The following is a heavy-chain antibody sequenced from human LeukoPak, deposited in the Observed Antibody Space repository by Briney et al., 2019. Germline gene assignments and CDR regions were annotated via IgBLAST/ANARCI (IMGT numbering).Heavy chain of an antibody. V-gene: IGHV3-23*01. CDR1: GFTFSSYA. J-gene: IGHJ4*02. CDR2: ISSSGGRT. CDR3: AKDRRLAYYDSSGFDY. Sequence: GGSLRLSCAASGFTFSSYAMSWVRRAPGEGREWVSGISSSGGRTYYADSVKGRLTVSRDHSKNTLYLQMNSLRAEDTAVYYCAKDRRLAYYDSSGFDYWGQGTLVTVSS. D-gene: IGHD3-22*01.